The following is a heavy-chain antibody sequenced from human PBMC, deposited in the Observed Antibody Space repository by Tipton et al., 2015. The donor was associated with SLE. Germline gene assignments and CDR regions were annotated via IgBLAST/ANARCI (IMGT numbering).Heavy chain of an antibody. CDR2: IYYSGST. J-gene: IGHJ2*01. V-gene: IGHV4-39*07. D-gene: IGHD6-13*01. Sequence: TLSLTCTVSGGSISSSNYYWGWIRQPPGKGLEWIGSIYYSGSTYYNPSLKSRVTISVDTSKNQFSLKLSSVTAADTAVYYCAKAWLRAAADWYFDLWGRGTLVTVSS. CDR3: AKAWLRAAADWYFDL. CDR1: GGSISSSNYY.